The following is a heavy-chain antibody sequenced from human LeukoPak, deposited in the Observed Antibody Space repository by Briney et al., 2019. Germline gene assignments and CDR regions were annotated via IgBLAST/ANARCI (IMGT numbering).Heavy chain of an antibody. Sequence: SVKVSCKASGGTFSSYAISWVRQAPGQGLEWMGRIVPIFGIANYAQKFQGRVTITADKSTSTAYMELSSLRSEDTAVYYCARGGNSKVFDYWGQGTLVTVSS. J-gene: IGHJ4*02. V-gene: IGHV1-69*04. D-gene: IGHD4-23*01. CDR3: ARGGNSKVFDY. CDR2: IVPIFGIA. CDR1: GGTFSSYA.